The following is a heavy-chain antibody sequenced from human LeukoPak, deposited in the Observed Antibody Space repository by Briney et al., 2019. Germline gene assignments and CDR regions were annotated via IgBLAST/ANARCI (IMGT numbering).Heavy chain of an antibody. CDR2: ISAYNGNT. CDR1: GYTFTGYY. CDR3: ARVYDFWSGYNGGNWFDP. Sequence: ASVKVSCKASGYTFTGYYMHWVRQAPGQGLEWMGWISAYNGNTNYAQKLQGRVTMTTDTSTSTAYMELRSLRSDDTAVYYCARVYDFWSGYNGGNWFDPWGQGTLVTVSS. V-gene: IGHV1-18*04. D-gene: IGHD3-3*01. J-gene: IGHJ5*02.